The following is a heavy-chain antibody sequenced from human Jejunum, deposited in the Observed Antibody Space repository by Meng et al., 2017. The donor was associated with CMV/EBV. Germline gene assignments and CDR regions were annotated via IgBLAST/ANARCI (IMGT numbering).Heavy chain of an antibody. CDR1: GGSISSSHW. D-gene: IGHD5-24*01. CDR2: IDHSGST. CDR3: ANGYSYFDF. J-gene: IGHJ4*02. Sequence: LSHTCTVSGGSISSSHWWSGVRKPPGKGLEWIGEIDHSGSTNYNSSLKRRVTISLDKSKNQFSLQLRSVTAADTAVYYCANGYSYFDFWGQGTLVTVSS. V-gene: IGHV4-4*02.